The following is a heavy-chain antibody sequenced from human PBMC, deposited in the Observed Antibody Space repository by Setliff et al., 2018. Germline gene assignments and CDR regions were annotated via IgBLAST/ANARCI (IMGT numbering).Heavy chain of an antibody. V-gene: IGHV3-53*01. CDR2: LDNDGST. D-gene: IGHD3-10*01. J-gene: IGHJ4*02. Sequence: PGGSLRLSCAASGVTVSAYDMSWVRQAPGKGLEWVSLLDNDGSTYYSDSVKGRFTISRGTSKNTLYLQMSSLRTEDTAMYYCRLWFGELLRDYWGQGTPVTVSS. CDR3: RLWFGELLRDY. CDR1: GVTVSAYD.